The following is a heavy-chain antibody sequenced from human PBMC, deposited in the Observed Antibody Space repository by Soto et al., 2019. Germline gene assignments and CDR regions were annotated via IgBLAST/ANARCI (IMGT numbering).Heavy chain of an antibody. CDR1: GYTFTNYY. CDR3: ARINTYGGYDYYYYYMDV. D-gene: IGHD5-12*01. J-gene: IGHJ6*03. Sequence: ASVKVSCKASGYTFTNYYIDWVRQAPGQGLEWMGIINPNGGSTMYAQKFQGRVTMTRDTSTSTAYMELSSLRSEDTAVYYCARINTYGGYDYYYYYMDVWGKGTTVTVSS. V-gene: IGHV1-46*01. CDR2: INPNGGST.